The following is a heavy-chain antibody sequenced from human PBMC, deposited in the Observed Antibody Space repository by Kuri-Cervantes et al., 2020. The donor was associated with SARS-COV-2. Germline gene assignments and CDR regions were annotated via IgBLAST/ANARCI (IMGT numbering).Heavy chain of an antibody. CDR2: IYTSGRT. J-gene: IGHJ4*02. Sequence: ESLKISCTVSGGSISSYYWSWIRQPAGKGLEWIGRIYTSGRTNYNPSLKSRVTMSVDTSKNQFSLKLSSVTAADTAVYYCARDADSSGSLDYWGQGTLVTVSS. D-gene: IGHD3-22*01. CDR3: ARDADSSGSLDY. CDR1: GGSISSYY. V-gene: IGHV4-4*07.